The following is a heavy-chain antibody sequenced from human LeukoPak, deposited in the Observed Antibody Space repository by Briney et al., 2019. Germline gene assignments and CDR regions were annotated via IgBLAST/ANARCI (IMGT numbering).Heavy chain of an antibody. CDR1: GYTFTSYG. CDR2: ISAYNGNT. V-gene: IGHV1-18*01. CDR3: ARKRFSNWFDP. Sequence: ASVKVSCKASGYTFTSYGISWVRQAPGQGLEWMGWISAYNGNTNYAQKFQGRVTITRNTSINTAYMELSSLRSEDTAVYYCARKRFSNWFDPWGQGTLVTVSS. J-gene: IGHJ5*02.